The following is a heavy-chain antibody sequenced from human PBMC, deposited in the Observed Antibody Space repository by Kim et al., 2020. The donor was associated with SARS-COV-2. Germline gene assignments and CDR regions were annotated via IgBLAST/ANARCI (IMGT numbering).Heavy chain of an antibody. V-gene: IGHV3-23*01. Sequence: VKGRFTISRDNSKNTLYLQMNSLRAEDTAVYYCAKDILWFGEPNYGMDVWGQGTTVTVSS. D-gene: IGHD3-10*01. J-gene: IGHJ6*02. CDR3: AKDILWFGEPNYGMDV.